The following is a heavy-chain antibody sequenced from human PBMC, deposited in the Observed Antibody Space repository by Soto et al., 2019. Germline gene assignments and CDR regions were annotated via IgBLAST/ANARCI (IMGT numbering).Heavy chain of an antibody. V-gene: IGHV1-46*03. Sequence: QVQLVQSGAEAKKPGASVKVSCKASGYTFTSYYMHWVGQAPGQGLEWMGIINPSGGSTSYAQKFQGRVTMTRDTSTSTVYMELSSLRSEDTAVYYCARSYYDSSGYYFLHFDYWGQGTLVTVSS. D-gene: IGHD3-22*01. J-gene: IGHJ4*02. CDR2: INPSGGST. CDR3: ARSYYDSSGYYFLHFDY. CDR1: GYTFTSYY.